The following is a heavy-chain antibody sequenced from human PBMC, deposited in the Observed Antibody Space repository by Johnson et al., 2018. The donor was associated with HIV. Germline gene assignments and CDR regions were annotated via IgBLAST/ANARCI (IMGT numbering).Heavy chain of an antibody. D-gene: IGHD5-18*01. CDR2: ISYDGSNK. J-gene: IGHJ3*02. CDR3: ARLPSGYSRDYLDI. CDR1: GFTFSSYA. V-gene: IGHV3-30*04. Sequence: QVTLVESGGGVVQPGRSLRLSCAASGFTFSSYAMHWVRQAPGKGLEWVAVISYDGSNKYYADSVKGRFTISRDNSKNILYLQMNSLRAEDTAVYYCARLPSGYSRDYLDIWGQGTMVTVSS.